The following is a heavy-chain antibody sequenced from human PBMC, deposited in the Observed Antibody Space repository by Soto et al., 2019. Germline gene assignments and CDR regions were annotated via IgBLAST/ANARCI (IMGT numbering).Heavy chain of an antibody. D-gene: IGHD2-2*01. V-gene: IGHV4-31*03. CDR2: IYYSGST. CDR1: GGSITSSRGYY. Sequence: SETLSLTCTVSGGSITSSRGYYWSWIRQHPGKGLEWIGYIYYSGSTYYNPSLKSRVTISVDTSKSQFSLKLSSVTAADTAVYYCARGRTSSPTPGDYWGQGTLVTVSS. CDR3: ARGRTSSPTPGDY. J-gene: IGHJ4*02.